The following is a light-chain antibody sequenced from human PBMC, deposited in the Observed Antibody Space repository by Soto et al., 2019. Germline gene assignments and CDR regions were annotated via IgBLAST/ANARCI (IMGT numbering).Light chain of an antibody. Sequence: EIVMTQSPATLSVSPGERATLSCRASQSVSSNLDWYQQKPGQAPRLLIYGASTRATGIPARFSGSGSGTEFTLTISSLQSEDFAVYYCQQYNNWPRRTFGGGTKVEIK. J-gene: IGKJ4*01. CDR1: QSVSSN. CDR2: GAS. V-gene: IGKV3-15*01. CDR3: QQYNNWPRRT.